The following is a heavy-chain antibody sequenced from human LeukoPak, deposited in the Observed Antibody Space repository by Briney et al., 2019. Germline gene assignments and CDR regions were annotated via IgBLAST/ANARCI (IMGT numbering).Heavy chain of an antibody. CDR2: IYYSGST. CDR1: GGSISSISSNNYH. CDR3: ARGPVDY. Sequence: SETLSLTCIVSGGSISSISSNNYHWGWIRQPPGKGLEWIGSIYYSGSTYYNPSLKSRVTISVDTSKNQFSLKLSSVTAADTAVYYCARGPVDYWGQGTLVTVSS. J-gene: IGHJ4*02. V-gene: IGHV4-39*01.